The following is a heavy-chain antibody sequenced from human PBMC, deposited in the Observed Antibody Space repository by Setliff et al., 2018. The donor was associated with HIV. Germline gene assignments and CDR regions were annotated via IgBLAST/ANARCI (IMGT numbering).Heavy chain of an antibody. Sequence: TLSLTCTVSGGSIRSFFWSWIRQPPGKGLEWIGHIYTSGSTNYNPSLKSRVTMSVDTSKNQFSLNLSSVTAADTAVYYCALDPGYRRDYWGQGTLVTVSS. CDR1: GGSIRSFF. J-gene: IGHJ4*02. CDR3: ALDPGYRRDY. CDR2: IYTSGST. D-gene: IGHD5-12*01. V-gene: IGHV4-4*08.